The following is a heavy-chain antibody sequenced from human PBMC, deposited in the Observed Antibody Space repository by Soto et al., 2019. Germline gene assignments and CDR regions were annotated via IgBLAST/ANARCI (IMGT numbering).Heavy chain of an antibody. J-gene: IGHJ6*02. CDR3: ARDRASGSRPADDGMDV. V-gene: IGHV3-30*03. CDR2: ISYDGSNK. D-gene: IGHD1-26*01. Sequence: QVQLVESGGGVVQPGRSLRLSCAASGFTFSSYGMHWVRQAPGKGLEWVAVISYDGSNKYYAASVKGRFTISRDNSKNHMHLQMNSVRAEDTAVYYCARDRASGSRPADDGMDVWGQGTTVTVS. CDR1: GFTFSSYG.